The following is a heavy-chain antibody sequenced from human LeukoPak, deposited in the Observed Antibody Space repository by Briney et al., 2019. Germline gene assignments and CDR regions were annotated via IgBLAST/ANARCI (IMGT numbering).Heavy chain of an antibody. J-gene: IGHJ5*02. CDR1: GFTFSSYS. CDR2: ISSSSSYI. V-gene: IGHV3-21*04. D-gene: IGHD3-10*01. Sequence: GGSLRLSCAASGFTFSSYSMNWVRQAPGKGLEWASSISSSSSYIYYADSVKGRFTISRDNAKNSLYLQMNSLRAEDTAVYYCATTGLLGDIPWGQGTLVTVSS. CDR3: ATTGLLGDIP.